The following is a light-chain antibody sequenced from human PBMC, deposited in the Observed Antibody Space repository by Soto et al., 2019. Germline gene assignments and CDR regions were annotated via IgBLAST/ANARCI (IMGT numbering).Light chain of an antibody. V-gene: IGLV2-8*01. J-gene: IGLJ1*01. CDR1: SSAVGGYDY. CDR2: EVT. CDR3: VSSAAHTRYV. Sequence: QSVLTQPPSASGSPGQSVTISCTGTSSAVGGYDYVSWYQQHPGKAPKLIIYEVTKRPSGVPDRFSGSKSGNTASLIVSWIQAEDEADYYCVSSAAHTRYVFGTGTKVTVL.